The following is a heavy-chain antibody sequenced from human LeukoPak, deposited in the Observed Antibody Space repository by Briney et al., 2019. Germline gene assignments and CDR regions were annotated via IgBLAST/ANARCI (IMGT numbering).Heavy chain of an antibody. V-gene: IGHV3-23*01. J-gene: IGHJ4*02. CDR2: ITGNGDIT. CDR1: GFIFRNYA. CDR3: AKWGDFDILTGYYVPDF. Sequence: GGSLRLSCAASGFIFRNYAMSWVRRAPGKRLEWVSAITGNGDITYYADSVKGRFTISRDNSKNTLYVEMNTLRAEDTAVYYCAKWGDFDILTGYYVPDFWGQGTLVTVSS. D-gene: IGHD3-9*01.